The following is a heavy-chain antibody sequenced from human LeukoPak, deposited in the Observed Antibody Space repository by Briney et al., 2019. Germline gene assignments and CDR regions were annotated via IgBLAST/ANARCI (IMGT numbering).Heavy chain of an antibody. Sequence: ASVKVSCKASGYSFTSYAMHWVRQAPGQRLEWMGWINAGNGNTKYSQKFQGRVTITRDTSASTAYMEPSSLRSEDTAVYYCARGRSCSGGSCYPWWFDPWGQGTLVTVSS. V-gene: IGHV1-3*01. CDR1: GYSFTSYA. D-gene: IGHD2-15*01. CDR3: ARGRSCSGGSCYPWWFDP. J-gene: IGHJ5*02. CDR2: INAGNGNT.